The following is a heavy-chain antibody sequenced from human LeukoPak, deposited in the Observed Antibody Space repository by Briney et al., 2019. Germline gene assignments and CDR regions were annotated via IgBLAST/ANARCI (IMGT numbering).Heavy chain of an antibody. D-gene: IGHD3-10*01. Sequence: GGSLRLSCAASGFTFSSYGMHWVRQAPGKGLEWVALIWDDGSNNYYADSVKGRFTISRDNSKNTLYLQMNSLRAADTAVYYCAKDHSTHYYGSGTYGPRGYSDYWGQGTLVTVSS. V-gene: IGHV3-33*06. CDR1: GFTFSSYG. CDR3: AKDHSTHYYGSGTYGPRGYSDY. CDR2: IWDDGSNN. J-gene: IGHJ4*02.